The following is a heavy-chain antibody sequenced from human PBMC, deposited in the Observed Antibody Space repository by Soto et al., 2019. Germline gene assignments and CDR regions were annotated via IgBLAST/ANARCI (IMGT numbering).Heavy chain of an antibody. J-gene: IGHJ4*02. V-gene: IGHV1-18*04. CDR2: ISGKNGNT. Sequence: PSVKVSCKASGYSFSDFGITWVRQAPGQGLEWMGWISGKNGNTNYAQKVQGRVTLTADTSTSTAYMEMRALTSDDTATYYCARSDYYEDTGTFEFWGQGTPVTVSS. CDR3: ARSDYYEDTGTFEF. CDR1: GYSFSDFG. D-gene: IGHD4-17*01.